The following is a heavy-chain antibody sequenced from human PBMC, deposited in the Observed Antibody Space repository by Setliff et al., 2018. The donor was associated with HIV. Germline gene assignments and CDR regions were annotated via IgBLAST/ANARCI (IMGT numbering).Heavy chain of an antibody. CDR1: GGSFSGYS. CDR3: ARSFGNGNSRLGN. J-gene: IGHJ4*02. V-gene: IGHV4-34*10. CDR2: LYHSGTN. Sequence: TLSLTCAVYGGSFSGYSWSWIRQAAGKGLEWIGSLYHSGTNFYNPSLKSRITLSVDKSKNVFSLKLSSVTAADTAVYYCARSFGNGNSRLGNWGQGTLVTVSS. D-gene: IGHD2-8*01.